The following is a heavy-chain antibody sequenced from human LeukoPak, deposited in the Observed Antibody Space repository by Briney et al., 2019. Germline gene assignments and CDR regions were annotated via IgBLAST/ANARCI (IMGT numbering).Heavy chain of an antibody. J-gene: IGHJ4*02. V-gene: IGHV4-59*08. CDR3: ARLEYHEAFDI. CDR2: IYYSGST. Sequence: SETLSLTCTVSGGSISSYYWSWIRQPPGKGLEWIGYIYYSGSTNYNPSLKSRVTISVDTSKNQFSLKLSSVTAADTAVYYCARLEYHEAFDIWGQGTLVTVSS. D-gene: IGHD3-9*01. CDR1: GGSISSYY.